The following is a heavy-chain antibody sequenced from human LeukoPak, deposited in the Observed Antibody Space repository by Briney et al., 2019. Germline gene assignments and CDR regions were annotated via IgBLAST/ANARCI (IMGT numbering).Heavy chain of an antibody. V-gene: IGHV4-39*01. CDR1: GGXISSSSYY. CDR3: ARRRGVRGVKYYYYGMDV. D-gene: IGHD3-10*01. J-gene: IGHJ6*02. Sequence: PSETLSLTCTVSGGXISSSSYYWGWIRQPPGKGLKWIGGIYYSGSTYYNPSLKSRVTISVDTSKNQFSLKLSSVTAADTAVYYCARRRGVRGVKYYYYGMDVWGQGTTVTVSS. CDR2: IYYSGST.